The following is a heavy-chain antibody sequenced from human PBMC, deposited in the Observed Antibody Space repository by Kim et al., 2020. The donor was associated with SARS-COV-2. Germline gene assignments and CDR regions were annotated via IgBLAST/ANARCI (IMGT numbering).Heavy chain of an antibody. CDR1: GYTFTSYY. Sequence: ASVKVSCKASGYTFTSYYMHWVRQAPGQGLEWMGIINPSGGSTSYAQKFQGRVTMTRDTSTSTVYMELSSLRSEDTAVYYCARVPAWQLWPEYYFDYWGQGTLVTVSS. CDR3: ARVPAWQLWPEYYFDY. D-gene: IGHD5-18*01. CDR2: INPSGGST. V-gene: IGHV1-46*01. J-gene: IGHJ4*02.